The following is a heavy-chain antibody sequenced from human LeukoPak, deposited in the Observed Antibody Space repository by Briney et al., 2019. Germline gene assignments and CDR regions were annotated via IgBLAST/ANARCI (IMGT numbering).Heavy chain of an antibody. D-gene: IGHD1-26*01. CDR1: GGTFSSYA. Sequence: GSSVTVSCKASGGTFSSYAISWVRQAPGQGLEWMGGIIPSFGTANYAQKFQGRVTITADESTSTAFMELSSPRSEDTAVYYCASRIVGATTFDYWGQGTLVTVSS. CDR3: ASRIVGATTFDY. J-gene: IGHJ4*02. CDR2: IIPSFGTA. V-gene: IGHV1-69*01.